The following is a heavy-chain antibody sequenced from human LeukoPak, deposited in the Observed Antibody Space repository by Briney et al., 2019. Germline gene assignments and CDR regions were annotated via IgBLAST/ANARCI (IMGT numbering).Heavy chain of an antibody. D-gene: IGHD4-17*01. J-gene: IGHJ4*02. V-gene: IGHV3-30*04. CDR2: ISYDGSNK. CDR3: ARERSYGDYLQYYFDY. CDR1: GFTFSSYA. Sequence: HPGRSLRLSCAASGFTFSSYAMHWVRQAPGKGLKWVAVISYDGSNKYYADSVRGRFTISRDNSKNTLYLQMNSLRAEDTAVYYCARERSYGDYLQYYFDYWGQGTLVTVSS.